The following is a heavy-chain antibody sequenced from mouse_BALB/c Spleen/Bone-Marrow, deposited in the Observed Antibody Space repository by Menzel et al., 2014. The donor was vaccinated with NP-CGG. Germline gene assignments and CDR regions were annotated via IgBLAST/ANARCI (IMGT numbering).Heavy chain of an antibody. Sequence: LVEPGAELARPGASVKMSCRASGYTFTTYTMHWVKQRPGQGLEWIGYINPSSGYTYYNQKFKDKATLTADKSSSAAYLQLSSLTSEDSAVYYCARVYGNYDAMDYWGQGTSVTVSS. J-gene: IGHJ4*01. CDR2: INPSSGYT. CDR3: ARVYGNYDAMDY. D-gene: IGHD2-1*01. CDR1: GYTFTTYT. V-gene: IGHV1-4*01.